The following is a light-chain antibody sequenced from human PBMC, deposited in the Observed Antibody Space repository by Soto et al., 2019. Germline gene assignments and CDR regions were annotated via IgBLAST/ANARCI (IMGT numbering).Light chain of an antibody. Sequence: DVVMTQSPLSLPVTLGQPASISCRSSQSLVSSNGNTFLIWFQQRPGQSPRRLIYKVSNRDSAVPDRFTVSGSGTDFTLEISRVEAENLGIYYCMQYTQLSWTFGEGTKGEIK. CDR3: MQYTQLSWT. CDR1: QSLVSSNGNTF. CDR2: KVS. V-gene: IGKV2-30*01. J-gene: IGKJ1*01.